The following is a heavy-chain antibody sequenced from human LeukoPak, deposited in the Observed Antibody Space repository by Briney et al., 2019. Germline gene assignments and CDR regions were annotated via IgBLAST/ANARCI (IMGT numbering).Heavy chain of an antibody. CDR2: INYSGTT. V-gene: IGHV4-39*01. J-gene: IGHJ4*02. CDR1: GASISNRNYY. Sequence: PSETLSLTCTVSGASISNRNYYWGWIRQTPGKGLEWIGSINYSGTTYYNPSLKSRVTISVDTSKNQFSLRLSSVTAADTAVYYCARVDIAVVPSTNFDCWGQGTLVTVSS. D-gene: IGHD2-2*01. CDR3: ARVDIAVVPSTNFDC.